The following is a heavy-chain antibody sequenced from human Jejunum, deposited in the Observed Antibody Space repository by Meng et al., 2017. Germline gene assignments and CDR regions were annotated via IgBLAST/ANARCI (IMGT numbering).Heavy chain of an antibody. D-gene: IGHD6-19*01. V-gene: IGHV3-21*03. Sequence: DVHLGGSGGALVKPGGSLRLSCAASGFTFNTYSMNWVRQAPGKGLEWVSSISSSGDYIYYADSVKGRFTISRDDAKNSVYLQMNSLRVEDTAVYYCTHGHLDGTFFDYWGPGILVTVSS. CDR2: ISSSGDYI. J-gene: IGHJ4*02. CDR1: GFTFNTYS. CDR3: THGHLDGTFFDY.